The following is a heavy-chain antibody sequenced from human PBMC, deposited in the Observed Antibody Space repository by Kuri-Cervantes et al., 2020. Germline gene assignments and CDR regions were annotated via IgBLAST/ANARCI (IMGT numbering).Heavy chain of an antibody. J-gene: IGHJ4*02. CDR3: AKDLYYDSSGYYHY. CDR2: ISDDGNTR. D-gene: IGHD3-22*01. CDR1: GFAFSYYA. Sequence: LSLTCAASGFAFSYYAIHWVRQAPGKGLEWVAIISDDGNTRYYADSVKGRFTFSRDNAKTSLFLQMNSLRPEDTAFYYCAKDLYYDSSGYYHYCGQGTLVTVSS. V-gene: IGHV3-30-3*01.